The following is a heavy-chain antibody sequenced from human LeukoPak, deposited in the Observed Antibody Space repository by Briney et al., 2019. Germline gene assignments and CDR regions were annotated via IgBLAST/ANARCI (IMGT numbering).Heavy chain of an antibody. Sequence: QPGGSLRLSCAASGFTFSSYAMHWVRQAPGKGLEWVAVISYGGSNKYYADSVKGRFTISRDNSKNTLYLQVNSLRAEDTAVYYCARTQYYYDSSGPFDYWGQGTLVTVSS. CDR2: ISYGGSNK. CDR1: GFTFSSYA. D-gene: IGHD3-22*01. V-gene: IGHV3-30-3*01. CDR3: ARTQYYYDSSGPFDY. J-gene: IGHJ4*02.